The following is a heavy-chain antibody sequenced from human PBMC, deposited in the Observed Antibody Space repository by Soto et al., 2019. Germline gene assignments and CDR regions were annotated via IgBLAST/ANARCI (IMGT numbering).Heavy chain of an antibody. CDR2: IYWDDDK. J-gene: IGHJ6*02. Sequence: QITLKESGPTLVKPTQTLTLTCTFPGFSFSGIGEGVGWIRQPPGKALEWLALIYWDDDKRYSPSLKSRLTITKDTSKNQVVLTMTNMDPVDTATYYCVQSRCGGDCLQSYSSHSYYGLDVWGQGTTVTVSS. CDR1: GFSFSGIGEG. CDR3: VQSRCGGDCLQSYSSHSYYGLDV. V-gene: IGHV2-5*02. D-gene: IGHD2-21*02.